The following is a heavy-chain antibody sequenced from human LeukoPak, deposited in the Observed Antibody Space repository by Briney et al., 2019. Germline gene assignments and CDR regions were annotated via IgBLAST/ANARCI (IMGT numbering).Heavy chain of an antibody. V-gene: IGHV3-23*01. CDR1: GFTFSSYA. D-gene: IGHD2-8*01. CDR2: ISGSGGST. CDR3: AKDHLEYCTNGVCYTGLFDY. Sequence: GGSLRLSCAASGFTFSSYAMSWVRQAPGKGLEWVSAISGSGGSTYYADSVKGRFTISRDNSKNTLYLQMNSLRAEDTAVYYCAKDHLEYCTNGVCYTGLFDYWGQGTLVTVSS. J-gene: IGHJ4*02.